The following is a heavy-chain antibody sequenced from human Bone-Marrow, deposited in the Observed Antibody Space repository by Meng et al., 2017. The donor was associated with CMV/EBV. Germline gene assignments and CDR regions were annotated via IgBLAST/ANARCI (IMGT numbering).Heavy chain of an antibody. Sequence: GGSLRLSCAASGFNFSSYAMSWVRQAPGQGLEWVSGISGSGDSTYYADSVKGRFTISRDNSKNTLYLQMSSLRAEDTAVYSCAKVGFQLLSFDYWGQGTLVTVYS. CDR2: ISGSGDST. D-gene: IGHD2-2*01. CDR3: AKVGFQLLSFDY. CDR1: GFNFSSYA. V-gene: IGHV3-23*01. J-gene: IGHJ4*02.